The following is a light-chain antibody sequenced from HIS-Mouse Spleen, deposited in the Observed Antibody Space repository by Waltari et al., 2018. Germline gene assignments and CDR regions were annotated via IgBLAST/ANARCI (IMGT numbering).Light chain of an antibody. J-gene: IGLJ2*01. CDR1: ALPKKY. V-gene: IGLV3-10*01. CDR3: YSTDSSGNHRV. Sequence: SYELTQPPSVSVSPVQTARIPCPGDALPKKYASWYQQKSGQAPVLVIYEDSKRPSGIPERFSGSSSGTMATLTISGAQVEDEADYYCYSTDSSGNHRVFGGGTKLTVL. CDR2: EDS.